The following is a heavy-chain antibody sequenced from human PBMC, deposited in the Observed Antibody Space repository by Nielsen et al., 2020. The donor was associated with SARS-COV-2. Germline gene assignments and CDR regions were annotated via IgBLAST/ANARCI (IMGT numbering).Heavy chain of an antibody. CDR2: IKSKTDGGTT. V-gene: IGHV3-15*01. Sequence: GESLKISCAASGFTFSNAWMSWVRQAPGKGLEWVGRIKSKTDGGTTDYAAPVKGRFTISRDDSKNTLYLQMNSLKTEDTAVYYCSRDAGVDDLWGGYKTFDYWGQGTLVTVSS. CDR1: GFTFSNAW. J-gene: IGHJ4*02. CDR3: SRDAGVDDLWGGYKTFDY. D-gene: IGHD3-3*01.